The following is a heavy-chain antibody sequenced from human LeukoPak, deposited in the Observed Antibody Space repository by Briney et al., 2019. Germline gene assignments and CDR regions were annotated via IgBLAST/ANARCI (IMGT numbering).Heavy chain of an antibody. V-gene: IGHV4-34*01. CDR3: ARGARVKSITMVRGVTKRDNWFDP. Sequence: PSETLSLTCAVYGGSFSGYYWSWIRQPPGKGLEWIGEINHSGSTNYNPSLKSRVTISVDTSKNQFSLKLGSVTAADTAVYYCARGARVKSITMVRGVTKRDNWFDPWGQGTLVTVSS. D-gene: IGHD3-10*01. J-gene: IGHJ5*02. CDR2: INHSGST. CDR1: GGSFSGYY.